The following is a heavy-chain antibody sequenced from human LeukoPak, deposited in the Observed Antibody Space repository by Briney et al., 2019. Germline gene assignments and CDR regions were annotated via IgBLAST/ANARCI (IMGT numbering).Heavy chain of an antibody. CDR1: GYTFTAYY. V-gene: IGHV1-2*02. J-gene: IGHJ6*03. Sequence: ASVKVSCKASGYTFTAYYMHWVRQAPGQGLEWMGWINPNSGDTKFAQKFQGRVTMTRDTSISTAYMEVRRLKSDDTAVYYCARDSGSGGCDGSGHYYHYYMDVWGKGTTVTVSS. D-gene: IGHD2-15*01. CDR2: INPNSGDT. CDR3: ARDSGSGGCDGSGHYYHYYMDV.